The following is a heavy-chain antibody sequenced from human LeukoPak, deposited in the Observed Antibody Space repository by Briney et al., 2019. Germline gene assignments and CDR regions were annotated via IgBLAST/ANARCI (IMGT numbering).Heavy chain of an antibody. CDR1: GGSFSRDNYS. J-gene: IGHJ6*02. V-gene: IGHV3-11*01. CDR3: ARDPDYGMDV. CDR2: ISSSGSTI. Sequence: LSLTCTVSGGSFSRDNYSWSWIRQAPGTGLEWVSYISSSGSTIYYADSVKGRFTISRDNAKNSLYLQMNSLRAEDTAVYYCARDPDYGMDVWGQGTTVTVSS.